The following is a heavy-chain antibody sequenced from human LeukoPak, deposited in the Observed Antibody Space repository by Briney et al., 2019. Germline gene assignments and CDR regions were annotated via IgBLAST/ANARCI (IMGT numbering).Heavy chain of an antibody. J-gene: IGHJ5*02. CDR2: ISYDGSNK. CDR3: AKVEFVRWFDP. D-gene: IGHD1-1*01. Sequence: GRSLRLSCAASGFTFSSYGMHWVRQAPGKGLEWVAVISYDGSNKYYADSVKGRFTISRDNSKNTLYLQMNSLRAEDTAVYYCAKVEFVRWFDPWGQGTLVTVSS. V-gene: IGHV3-30*18. CDR1: GFTFSSYG.